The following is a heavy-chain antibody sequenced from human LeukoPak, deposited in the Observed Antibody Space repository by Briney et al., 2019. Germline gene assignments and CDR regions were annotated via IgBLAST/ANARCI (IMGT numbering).Heavy chain of an antibody. CDR2: IYYSGSA. Sequence: SQTLSLTCPVSGCFLRRGGYYWSWTRQHPGKGLEWIGYIYYSGSAYYKPSLKSRVTISVDTSKNQFSLKLSSLTAADTAVYYCARGIAASAYFDYWGQGTLVTVSS. V-gene: IGHV4-31*03. D-gene: IGHD2-15*01. J-gene: IGHJ4*02. CDR3: ARGIAASAYFDY. CDR1: GCFLRRGGYY.